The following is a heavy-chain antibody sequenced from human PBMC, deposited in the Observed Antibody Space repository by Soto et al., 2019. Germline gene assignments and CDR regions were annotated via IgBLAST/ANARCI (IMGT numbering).Heavy chain of an antibody. CDR3: AKEIAVAGQPLLDY. J-gene: IGHJ4*02. D-gene: IGHD6-19*01. V-gene: IGHV3-23*01. Sequence: GGSLRLSCAASGFTFSSYAMSWVRQAPGKGLEWVSAISGSGGSTYYADSVKGRFTISRDNSKNTLYLQMNSLRAEDTAVYHCAKEIAVAGQPLLDYWGQGTLVTVSS. CDR2: ISGSGGST. CDR1: GFTFSSYA.